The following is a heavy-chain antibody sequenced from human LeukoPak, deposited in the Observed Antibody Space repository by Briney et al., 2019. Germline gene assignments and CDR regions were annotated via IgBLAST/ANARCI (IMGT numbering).Heavy chain of an antibody. CDR3: ARNTVLYRPTFDY. CDR1: GFTFSSYA. J-gene: IGHJ4*02. CDR2: ISGSGGSK. D-gene: IGHD4-17*01. Sequence: GGSLRLSCAASGFTFSSYAMRWVRQAPGKGLEGVSAISGSGGSKYYADSVRGRFTISRDNAKNTLYLEMKSLRAEDTAVYYCARNTVLYRPTFDYWGQGTLVTVSS. V-gene: IGHV3-23*01.